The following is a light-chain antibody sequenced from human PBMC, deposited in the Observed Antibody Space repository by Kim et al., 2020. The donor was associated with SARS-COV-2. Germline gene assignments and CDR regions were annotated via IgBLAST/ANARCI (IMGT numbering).Light chain of an antibody. CDR2: AAS. CDR1: QGINNW. Sequence: SGGGRVTIACRASQGINNWLAWYQQKPGKAPKLLIFAASSLRRGVPSRFSGSGSGTDFTLTINSLQPEDFATYYCQQTNSFPRLTFGGGTKVDIK. CDR3: QQTNSFPRLT. V-gene: IGKV1D-12*01. J-gene: IGKJ4*01.